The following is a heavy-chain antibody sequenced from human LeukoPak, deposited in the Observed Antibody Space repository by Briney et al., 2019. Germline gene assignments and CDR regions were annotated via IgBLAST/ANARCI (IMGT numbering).Heavy chain of an antibody. CDR2: FSASGGST. CDR1: GFTFSNYA. Sequence: GGSLRLSCAASGFTFSNYALSWVRQPPGKGLEWVSAFSASGGSTFYAASVKGRFTISRDNSKNSLYLQMNSLRAEDTALYYCARVRGLLWFGELRDYFDYWGQGTLVTVSS. D-gene: IGHD3-10*01. CDR3: ARVRGLLWFGELRDYFDY. V-gene: IGHV3-23*01. J-gene: IGHJ4*02.